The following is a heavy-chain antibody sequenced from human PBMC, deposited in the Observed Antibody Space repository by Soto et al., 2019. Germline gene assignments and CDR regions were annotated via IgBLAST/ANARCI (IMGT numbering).Heavy chain of an antibody. CDR1: GFTFSSYA. Sequence: VGSLRLSCAASGFTFSSYAMHWVRQAPGKGLEWVAVISYDGSNKYYADSVKGRFTISRDNSKNTLYLQMNSLRAEDTAVYYCARDRIVVVPAAHTPRYYYYGMDVWGQGTTVTVSS. V-gene: IGHV3-30-3*01. CDR2: ISYDGSNK. CDR3: ARDRIVVVPAAHTPRYYYYGMDV. D-gene: IGHD2-2*01. J-gene: IGHJ6*02.